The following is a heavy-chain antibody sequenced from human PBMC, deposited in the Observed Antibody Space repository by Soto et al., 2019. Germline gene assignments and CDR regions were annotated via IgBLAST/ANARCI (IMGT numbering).Heavy chain of an antibody. J-gene: IGHJ3*02. D-gene: IGHD5-12*01. V-gene: IGHV4-34*01. Sequence: QVQLQQWGAGLLQPSETLSLTCAVYGGSFSGYFWTWIRQLPGKGLEWIGEINHRGSTNYKPSLKGRVTLSVDTSKNQFALKLSSVTAADTAVYYCARGGAWRACDIWGHGAMVTVSS. CDR1: GGSFSGYF. CDR3: ARGGAWRACDI. CDR2: INHRGST.